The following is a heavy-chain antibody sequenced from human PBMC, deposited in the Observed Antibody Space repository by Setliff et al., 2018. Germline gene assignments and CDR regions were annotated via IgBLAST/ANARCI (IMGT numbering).Heavy chain of an antibody. CDR3: ARDPGVYRGSTRYPINAYDI. Sequence: GESLKISCAVSGFTFSNHWMSWVRQAPGKGLEWVASIKEDGSDKYSVDSVKGRFTISRDNAKNSLFLQMNSLRAEDTAVYFCARDPGVYRGSTRYPINAYDIWGQGTMVTVSS. CDR1: GFTFSNHW. CDR2: IKEDGSDK. D-gene: IGHD5-12*01. J-gene: IGHJ3*02. V-gene: IGHV3-7*01.